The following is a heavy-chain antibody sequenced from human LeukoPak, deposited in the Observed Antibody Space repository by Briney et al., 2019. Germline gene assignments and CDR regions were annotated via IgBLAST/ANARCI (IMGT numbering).Heavy chain of an antibody. CDR3: ARRQGCSSSSCPPDY. CDR2: IYPGDSDT. J-gene: IGHJ4*02. V-gene: IGHV5-51*01. Sequence: GESPKISCRGSGYSFTTYWIGWVRQMPGKGLEWMGIIYPGDSDTRYTPSFQGQVTMSADKSINTAYLQWSSLRASDTATYYCARRQGCSSSSCPPDYWGQGTLVTVSP. D-gene: IGHD2-2*01. CDR1: GYSFTTYW.